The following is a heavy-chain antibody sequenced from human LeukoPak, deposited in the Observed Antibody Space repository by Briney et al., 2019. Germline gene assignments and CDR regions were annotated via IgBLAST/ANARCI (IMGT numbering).Heavy chain of an antibody. Sequence: GASVKVSCKASGGTFSSYAISWVRQAPGQGLEWMGGIIPIFGTANYAQKFQGRVTITADESTSTAYMELSSLRSEDTAVYYCARVHDYGDYYDYFDYWGQGTLVTVSS. CDR2: IIPIFGTA. CDR3: ARVHDYGDYYDYFDY. D-gene: IGHD4-17*01. J-gene: IGHJ4*02. CDR1: GGTFSSYA. V-gene: IGHV1-69*01.